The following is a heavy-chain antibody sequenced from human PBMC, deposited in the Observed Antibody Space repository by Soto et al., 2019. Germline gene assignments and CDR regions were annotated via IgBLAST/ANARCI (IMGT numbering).Heavy chain of an antibody. Sequence: QVPLVESGGGVVQPGRSLRLSCAASGFTFSSYGMHWVRQAPGKGLEWVAVISYDGSNKYYADSVKGRFTISRDNSKNTLYLQMNSLRAEDTAVYYCAKDKASLPYYYGMDVWGQGTTVTVSS. J-gene: IGHJ6*02. CDR1: GFTFSSYG. V-gene: IGHV3-30*18. CDR3: AKDKASLPYYYGMDV. CDR2: ISYDGSNK.